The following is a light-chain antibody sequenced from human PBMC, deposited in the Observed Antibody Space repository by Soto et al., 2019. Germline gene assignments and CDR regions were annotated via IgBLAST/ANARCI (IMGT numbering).Light chain of an antibody. V-gene: IGLV2-14*01. J-gene: IGLJ1*01. CDR3: SSYTSSSTLYV. CDR2: AVS. Sequence: QSALTQPASVSGSPGQSITISCTGTSSDVVGYNYVSWYQQHPGKAPKLMIYAVSNRPSGVSKRSSGSKSGNTASLTISGLQAEDEAHYYCSSYTSSSTLYVFGTGTKLTVL. CDR1: SSDVVGYNY.